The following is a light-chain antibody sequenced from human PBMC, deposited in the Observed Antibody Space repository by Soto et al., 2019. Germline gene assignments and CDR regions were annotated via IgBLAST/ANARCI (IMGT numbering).Light chain of an antibody. Sequence: EVVMTQSPATPYVAPGERATLSCRARQSVSNNLAWYQQQPGQAPRRLLYGASTRATCIPARFSGSGSGTEVTLSSSSLPSEDFAVYFCKQNKHRVMLGQGTKVQIK. CDR1: QSVSNN. CDR3: KQNKHRVM. CDR2: GAS. V-gene: IGKV3-15*01. J-gene: IGKJ1*01.